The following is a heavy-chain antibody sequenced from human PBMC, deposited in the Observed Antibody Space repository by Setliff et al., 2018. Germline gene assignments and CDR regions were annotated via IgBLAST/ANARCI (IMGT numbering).Heavy chain of an antibody. CDR2: ISPSNSNT. J-gene: IGHJ4*02. CDR1: GYTFATYG. D-gene: IGHD4-17*01. V-gene: IGHV1-18*01. Sequence: ASVKVSCKASGYTFATYGISRVRQAPGQGLEWMGWISPSNSNTNYAQNFQGRVTMTTDTSTSTAYMELRSLRSDDTAMYYCARDLSTTVMTRSWYYFDYWGQGTLVTVSS. CDR3: ARDLSTTVMTRSWYYFDY.